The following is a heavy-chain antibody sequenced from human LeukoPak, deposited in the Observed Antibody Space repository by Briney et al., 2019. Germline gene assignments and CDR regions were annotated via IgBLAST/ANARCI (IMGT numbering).Heavy chain of an antibody. D-gene: IGHD3-3*01. CDR1: GGSLSGYY. Sequence: PSETLSLTCAVYGGSLSGYYWSWIRQPPGKGLEWIGEINHSGSTNYNPSLKSRVTMSVDTSKNQSSLKLSSVTAADTAVYYCARDITSPYYDFWSGFAFDIWGQGTMVTVSS. V-gene: IGHV4-34*01. J-gene: IGHJ3*02. CDR2: INHSGST. CDR3: ARDITSPYYDFWSGFAFDI.